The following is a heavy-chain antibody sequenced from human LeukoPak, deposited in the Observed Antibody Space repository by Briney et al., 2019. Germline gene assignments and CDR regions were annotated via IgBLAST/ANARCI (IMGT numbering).Heavy chain of an antibody. CDR2: IYHSGST. V-gene: IGHV4-4*02. D-gene: IGHD6-13*01. J-gene: IGHJ4*02. Sequence: SGTLSLTCAVSGGSISSSNWWSWVRQPPGKGLEWIGEIYHSGSTNYNPSLKSRVTISVDTSKNQFSLKLSSVTAADTAVYYCARGRRAAASVNFDYWGQGTLVTVSS. CDR3: ARGRRAAASVNFDY. CDR1: GGSISSSNW.